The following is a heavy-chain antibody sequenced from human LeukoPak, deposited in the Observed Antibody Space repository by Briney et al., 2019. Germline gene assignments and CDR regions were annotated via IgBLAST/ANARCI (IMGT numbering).Heavy chain of an antibody. CDR3: ARGEVVPPALSYYYSGVAV. J-gene: IGHJ6*02. D-gene: IGHD2-2*01. CDR2: VSPNSGGR. CDR1: GYTFTDRC. V-gene: IGHV1-2*06. Sequence: ASVKVSCKTSGYTFTDRCIHWVRQAPGQGLGWMGRVSPNSGGRDYAQKVQGRVTMTRHTSIGTAYMELKSLRPDDTPVYFCARGEVVPPALSYYYSGVAVWGQGTAVTVSS.